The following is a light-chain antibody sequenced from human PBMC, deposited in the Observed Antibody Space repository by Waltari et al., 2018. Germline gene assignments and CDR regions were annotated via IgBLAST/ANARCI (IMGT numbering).Light chain of an antibody. CDR1: SSGVGAKDY. V-gene: IGLV2-8*01. Sequence: QSALTQPPSASGSPGQSVTISCTGSSSGVGAKDYVSWYQQHPGKAPKLLIYEITKRPSGVPDRFSGSKSGNTASLTVSGLQAEDEADYYCCSYVGINGVFGGGTKLTVL. CDR2: EIT. CDR3: CSYVGINGV. J-gene: IGLJ2*01.